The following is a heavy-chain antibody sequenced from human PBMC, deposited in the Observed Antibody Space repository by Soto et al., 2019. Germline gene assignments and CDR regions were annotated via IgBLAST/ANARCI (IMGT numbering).Heavy chain of an antibody. Sequence: GYSWSWIRQPPGKGLEWIGYIYHSGSTYYNPSLKSRVTISVDRSKNQFSLKLSSVTAADTAVYYCVRVPGPWGQGTLVTVSS. V-gene: IGHV4-30-2*01. CDR2: IYHSGST. CDR1: GYS. CDR3: VRVPGP. J-gene: IGHJ5*02.